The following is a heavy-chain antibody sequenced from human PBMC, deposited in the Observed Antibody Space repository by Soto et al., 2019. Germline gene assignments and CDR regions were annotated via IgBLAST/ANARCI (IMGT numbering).Heavy chain of an antibody. CDR2: ITDTGGDA. CDR3: ARGSKDSYPGSRIFDF. J-gene: IGHJ4*02. Sequence: GSLRLSCVASGXTLGSRSMSWVRQAPGGGLELVSTITDTGGDAKYADDVRCGFTISGDNSKKTPYLQMSSLRADYSAVYFCARGSKDSYPGSRIFDFWGRGTLVTVSS. CDR1: GXTLGSRS. D-gene: IGHD3-10*01. V-gene: IGHV3-23*01.